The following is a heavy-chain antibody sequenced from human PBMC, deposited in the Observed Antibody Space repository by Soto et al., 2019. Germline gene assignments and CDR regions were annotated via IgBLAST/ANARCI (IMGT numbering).Heavy chain of an antibody. D-gene: IGHD6-13*01. V-gene: IGHV4-34*01. CDR2: INHSGST. Sequence: PSETLSLTCAVYGGSFSGYYWSWIRQPPGKGLEWIGEINHSGSTNYNPSLKSRVTISVDTSKNQFSLKLSSVTAADTAVYYCARGVKTYSSSWYVSSYLDYWGQGTLVTVS. CDR3: ARGVKTYSSSWYVSSYLDY. CDR1: GGSFSGYY. J-gene: IGHJ4*02.